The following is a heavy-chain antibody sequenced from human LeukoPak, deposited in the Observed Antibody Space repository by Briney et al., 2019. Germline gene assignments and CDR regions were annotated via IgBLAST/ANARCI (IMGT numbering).Heavy chain of an antibody. D-gene: IGHD2-2*01. CDR3: ARGGCSSTPDDAFDI. Sequence: SETLSLTCTVSGGSISSYYWSWIRQPPGKGLEWIGHIYYSGSTNYNPSLKSRVTISVDTSKNQFSLKLSSVTAADTAVYYCARGGCSSTPDDAFDIWGQGTMVTVSS. J-gene: IGHJ3*02. CDR1: GGSISSYY. CDR2: IYYSGST. V-gene: IGHV4-59*08.